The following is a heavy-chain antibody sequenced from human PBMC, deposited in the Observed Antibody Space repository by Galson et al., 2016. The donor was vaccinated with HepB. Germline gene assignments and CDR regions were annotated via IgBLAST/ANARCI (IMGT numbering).Heavy chain of an antibody. J-gene: IGHJ4*02. Sequence: SVKVSCKVSGGSFSNYRLTWVRQAPGQGLEWMGGIIPMFDTADYAQKFQGRITITVDDSTDTAYMELSSLRSEDAAVYYCAREGIGDGYHHLDFRGQGNVVTVS. CDR2: IIPMFDTA. CDR1: GGSFSNYR. D-gene: IGHD5-24*01. CDR3: AREGIGDGYHHLDF. V-gene: IGHV1-69*13.